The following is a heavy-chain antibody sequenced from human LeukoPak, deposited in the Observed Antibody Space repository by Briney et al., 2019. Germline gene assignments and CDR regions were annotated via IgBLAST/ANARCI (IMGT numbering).Heavy chain of an antibody. CDR2: IYYSGST. CDR1: GGSISSYY. J-gene: IGHJ4*02. CDR3: ARWARKYYGSGTYLYYFDS. Sequence: SETLSLTCTVSGGSISSYYWSWIRQPPGKGLEWIGYIYYSGSTNYNPSLKSRVTISVDTSKNQFSLKLSSVTAADTAVYYCARWARKYYGSGTYLYYFDSWGQGTLVTVSS. D-gene: IGHD3-10*01. V-gene: IGHV4-59*08.